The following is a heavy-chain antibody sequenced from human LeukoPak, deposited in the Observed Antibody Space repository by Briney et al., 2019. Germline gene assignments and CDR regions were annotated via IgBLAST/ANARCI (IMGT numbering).Heavy chain of an antibody. CDR3: ARLYCSGGSCYLDY. CDR2: IYSGGST. D-gene: IGHD2-15*01. J-gene: IGHJ4*02. V-gene: IGHV3-53*01. CDR1: GFTVSSNY. Sequence: GGSLRLSCAASGFTVSSNYMSWVRQAPGKGLEWVSVIYSGGSTYYADSVKGRFTISRGNSKNTLYLQMNSLRAEDTAVYYCARLYCSGGSCYLDYWGQGTLVTVSS.